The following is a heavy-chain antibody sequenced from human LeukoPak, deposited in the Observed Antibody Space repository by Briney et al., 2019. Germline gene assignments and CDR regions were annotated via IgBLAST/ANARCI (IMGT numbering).Heavy chain of an antibody. Sequence: PGGSLRLSCAASGFTVSSNYMSWVRQAPGKGLEWGSVIYSGGSTYYADSVKGRFTISRDNSKNTLYLQMNSLRAEDTAVYYCARVKAGYYYYMDVWGKGTTVTVSS. CDR3: ARVKAGYYYYMDV. V-gene: IGHV3-53*01. CDR2: IYSGGST. J-gene: IGHJ6*03. D-gene: IGHD3-10*01. CDR1: GFTVSSNY.